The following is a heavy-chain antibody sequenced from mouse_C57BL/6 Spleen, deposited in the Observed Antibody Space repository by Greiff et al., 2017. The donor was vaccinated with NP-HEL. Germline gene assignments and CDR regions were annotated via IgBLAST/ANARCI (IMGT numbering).Heavy chain of an antibody. J-gene: IGHJ4*01. V-gene: IGHV1-82*01. Sequence: VKLMESGPELVKPGASVKISCKASGYAFSSSWMNWVKQRPGKGLEWIGRIYPGDGDTNYNGKFKGKATLTADKSSSTAYMQLSSLTSEDSAVYFCARSGGHYYAMDYWGQGTSVTVSS. CDR1: GYAFSSSW. D-gene: IGHD4-1*01. CDR2: IYPGDGDT. CDR3: ARSGGHYYAMDY.